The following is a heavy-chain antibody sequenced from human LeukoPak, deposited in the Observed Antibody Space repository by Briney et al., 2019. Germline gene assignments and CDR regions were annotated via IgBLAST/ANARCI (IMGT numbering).Heavy chain of an antibody. J-gene: IGHJ6*03. CDR2: ISYDGSNK. V-gene: IGHV3-30*03. Sequence: GGSLRLSCAASGFTFNSYGMHWVRQVPGKGLEGVALISYDGSNKYYADSVKGRFTISRDNSKNTMYLQMNSLRAEDTAVYYCARGQYCGGDCYSRGMDVWGKGTTVTVSS. D-gene: IGHD2-21*02. CDR3: ARGQYCGGDCYSRGMDV. CDR1: GFTFNSYG.